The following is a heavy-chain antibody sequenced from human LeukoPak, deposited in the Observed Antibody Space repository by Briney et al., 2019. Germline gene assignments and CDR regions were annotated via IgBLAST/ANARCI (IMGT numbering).Heavy chain of an antibody. CDR3: ARVTYGSGTYGAFDY. J-gene: IGHJ4*02. V-gene: IGHV3-66*01. Sequence: GGSLRLSCAASGFTVSSNYMSWVRLAPGKGLEWVSLIYSGGSTYYADSVKGRFTISRDNSKNTLYLQMNGLRAEDTAVYYCARVTYGSGTYGAFDYWGQGTLVTVSS. CDR2: IYSGGST. CDR1: GFTVSSNY. D-gene: IGHD3-10*01.